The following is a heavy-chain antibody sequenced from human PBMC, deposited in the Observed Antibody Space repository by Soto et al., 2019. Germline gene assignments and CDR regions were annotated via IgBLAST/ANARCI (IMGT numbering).Heavy chain of an antibody. Sequence: QVQPQQWGTGLLKPSATLSLTCAVYGGSFSTYYWNWIRQPPGKGLEWIGEINHSGNTQYNPSLKSRVTMSFDTSKNQFSLKLTSATAADTAGYYCFGWLGSNWLDPWGQGTLVTVSS. D-gene: IGHD3-22*01. V-gene: IGHV4-34*01. CDR3: FGWLGSNWLDP. CDR2: INHSGNT. CDR1: GGSFSTYY. J-gene: IGHJ5*02.